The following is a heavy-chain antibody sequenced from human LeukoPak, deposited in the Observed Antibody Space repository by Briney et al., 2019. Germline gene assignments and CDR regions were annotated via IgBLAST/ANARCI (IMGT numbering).Heavy chain of an antibody. CDR3: ARDDCSSIGCYHNWFDP. J-gene: IGHJ5*02. Sequence: GGSLRLSCTASGFTFSSYWMSWVRQAPGKGLEWVANIKQDGSEEYYVDSVKGRFTISRDNAKNSLYLQMNSLRAEDTAVYYCARDDCSSIGCYHNWFDPWGQGTLVIVSS. D-gene: IGHD2-2*01. CDR2: IKQDGSEE. V-gene: IGHV3-7*01. CDR1: GFTFSSYW.